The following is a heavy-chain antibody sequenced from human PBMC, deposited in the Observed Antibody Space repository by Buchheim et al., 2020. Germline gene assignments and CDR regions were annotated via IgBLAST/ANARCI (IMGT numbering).Heavy chain of an antibody. J-gene: IGHJ6*02. D-gene: IGHD3-10*01. CDR1: GFTFSNAW. CDR2: IKSKGHGGTI. Sequence: EVQLVESGGGLVKPGGSLRLSCAASGFTFSNAWMNWVRQGPGKGLEWVGLIKSKGHGGTIDYAAPVKGRFTISRDDSENMLYVHMNRLNIEDTTVYYCSTGLLNSGGVDVWGQGTT. V-gene: IGHV3-15*07. CDR3: STGLLNSGGVDV.